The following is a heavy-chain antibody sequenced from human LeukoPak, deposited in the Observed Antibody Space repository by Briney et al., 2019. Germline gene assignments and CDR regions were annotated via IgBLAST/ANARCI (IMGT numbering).Heavy chain of an antibody. V-gene: IGHV3-7*01. J-gene: IGHJ4*02. Sequence: GGSLRLSCAASGFTFSSYWMTWVRQAPGKGLEWVANIKQDGSEEYYVDSVKGRFTISRDNAKNSLYLQMNSLIAEDTAVYYCARDGLGSAFDYWGQGTLVTVSS. CDR2: IKQDGSEE. D-gene: IGHD3/OR15-3a*01. CDR3: ARDGLGSAFDY. CDR1: GFTFSSYW.